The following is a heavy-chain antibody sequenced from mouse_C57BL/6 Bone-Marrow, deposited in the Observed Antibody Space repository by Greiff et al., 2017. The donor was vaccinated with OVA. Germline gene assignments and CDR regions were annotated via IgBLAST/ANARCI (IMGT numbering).Heavy chain of an antibody. CDR3: TRLYDGDY. CDR2: IPPNSGST. Sequence: QVQLQQPGAELVKPGASVKLSCKASGYTFSSYWMHWVKQRPGQGLEWIGMIPPNSGSTNYNEKFKRKATLTVDKTSSTASMQLSSLTSEDSAVYFCTRLYDGDYWGQGTTLTVAS. J-gene: IGHJ2*01. CDR1: GYTFSSYW. D-gene: IGHD2-3*01. V-gene: IGHV1-64*01.